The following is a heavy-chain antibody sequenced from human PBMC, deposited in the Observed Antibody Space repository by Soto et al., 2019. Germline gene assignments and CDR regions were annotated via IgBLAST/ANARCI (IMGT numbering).Heavy chain of an antibody. Sequence: QVQLVQSGADVEKPGASAKVSCKASGYSFTDYYVHWVRQAPGKGLEWMGVINPVGGSIIYAQKFQGRVTVTRDTSTSRVYMELGSLRADDTAVYYCARAQTVNVTPRGGYNWFDPWGQGNLV. D-gene: IGHD4-17*01. J-gene: IGHJ5*02. V-gene: IGHV1-46*01. CDR2: INPVGGSI. CDR1: GYSFTDYY. CDR3: ARAQTVNVTPRGGYNWFDP.